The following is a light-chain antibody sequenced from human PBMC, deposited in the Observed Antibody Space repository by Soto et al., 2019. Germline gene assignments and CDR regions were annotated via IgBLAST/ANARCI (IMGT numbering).Light chain of an antibody. CDR3: LQHNSYPWT. CDR2: VAS. J-gene: IGKJ1*01. CDR1: QDIRND. V-gene: IGKV1-17*01. Sequence: DIQMTQSPSSLSAFVGDRVTITCRASQDIRNDLGWYQQKPGKAPKRLISVASSLESGVPSRFSGSGSGTDFTLTITSLQPDDFATYYCLQHNSYPWTFGQGTKVEIK.